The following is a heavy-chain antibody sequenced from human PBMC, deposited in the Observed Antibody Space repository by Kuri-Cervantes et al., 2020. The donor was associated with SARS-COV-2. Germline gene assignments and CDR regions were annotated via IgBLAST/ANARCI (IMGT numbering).Heavy chain of an antibody. CDR2: ISSSSSYI. J-gene: IGHJ4*02. Sequence: GGSLRLSCAASGFTFSSYSMNWVRQAPGKGLEWVSSISSSSSYIYYADSVKGRFTISRDNAKNSLYLQMNSLRAEDTAVYYCAKDVRYYGSGSYYYPVGYWGQGTLVTVSS. CDR1: GFTFSSYS. D-gene: IGHD3-10*01. CDR3: AKDVRYYGSGSYYYPVGY. V-gene: IGHV3-21*01.